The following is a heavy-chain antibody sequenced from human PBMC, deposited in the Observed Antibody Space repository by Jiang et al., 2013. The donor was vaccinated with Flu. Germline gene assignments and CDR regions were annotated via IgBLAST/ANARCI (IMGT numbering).Heavy chain of an antibody. J-gene: IGHJ4*02. V-gene: IGHV4-31*03. CDR2: IYYSGST. D-gene: IGHD3-10*01. Sequence: GSGLVKPSQTLSLTCTVSGGSISSGGYYWSWIHQHPGKGLEWIGYIYYSGSTYYNPSLKSRVTISVDTSKNQFSLKLSSVTAADTAVYYCARAPRYYGSGSYYEIGIDYWGQGTLVTVSS. CDR3: ARAPRYYGSGSYYEIGIDY. CDR1: GGSISSGGYY.